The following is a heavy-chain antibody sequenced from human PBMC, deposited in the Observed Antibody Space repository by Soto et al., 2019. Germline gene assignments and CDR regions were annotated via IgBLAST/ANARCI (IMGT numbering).Heavy chain of an antibody. Sequence: QVQLVQSGAEVKKPGSSVKVSCKASGDTFSSYAISWVRQAPGQGLEWMGGIIPIFGTANYAQKFQGRVTITADESTSTAYMELSSLRSEDTAVYYCARDRAVYTGEGRHFYYYGMDVWGQGTTVTVSS. V-gene: IGHV1-69*01. D-gene: IGHD7-27*01. J-gene: IGHJ6*02. CDR1: GDTFSSYA. CDR3: ARDRAVYTGEGRHFYYYGMDV. CDR2: IIPIFGTA.